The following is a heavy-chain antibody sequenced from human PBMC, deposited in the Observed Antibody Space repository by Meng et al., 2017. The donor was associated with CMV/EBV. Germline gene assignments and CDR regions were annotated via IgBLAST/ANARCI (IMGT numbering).Heavy chain of an antibody. CDR3: AREGWEYYKQWLVGGNWFDP. J-gene: IGHJ5*02. CDR1: GYTFTSYG. D-gene: IGHD6-19*01. V-gene: IGHV1-18*01. Sequence: ASVKVSCKASGYTFTSYGISWVRQAPGQGLEWMGWISAYNGNTNYAQKLQGRVTMTTDTSTSTAYMELRSLRSDDTAVYYRAREGWEYYKQWLVGGNWFDPWGQGTLVTVSS. CDR2: ISAYNGNT.